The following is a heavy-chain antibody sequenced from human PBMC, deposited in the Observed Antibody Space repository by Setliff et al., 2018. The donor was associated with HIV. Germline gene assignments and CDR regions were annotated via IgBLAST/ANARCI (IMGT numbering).Heavy chain of an antibody. CDR1: GFTFSSYA. V-gene: IGHV3-15*05. D-gene: IGHD3-3*01. CDR3: VRRLGGSGVDRHFDY. J-gene: IGHJ4*02. Sequence: GSLRLSCAASGFTFSSYAMHWVRQAPGKGLEWVGRIKSKTDGGTTDYAAPVKGRFTISRDDSKNTLYLQMNSLRTEDTAIYYCVRRLGGSGVDRHFDYWGQGALVTVSS. CDR2: IKSKTDGGTT.